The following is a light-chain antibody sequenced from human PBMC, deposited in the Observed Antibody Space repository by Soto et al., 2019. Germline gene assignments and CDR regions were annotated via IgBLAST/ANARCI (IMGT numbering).Light chain of an antibody. V-gene: IGKV3-15*01. J-gene: IGKJ1*01. CDR1: QSVSSN. CDR3: QHYVMSSWT. Sequence: MTKSPAALSVTPEERATLSCRARQSVSSNLAWYQQKPGQAPSLLIPGASTRATGTPARFSGSGSGTDFTLTIILLDLEDSAFYYCQHYVMSSWTFGQGTKVDI. CDR2: GAS.